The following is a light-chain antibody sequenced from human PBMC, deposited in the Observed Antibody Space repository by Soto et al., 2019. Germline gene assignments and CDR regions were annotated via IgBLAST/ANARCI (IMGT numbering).Light chain of an antibody. V-gene: IGKV3-20*01. Sequence: EIVLTQSPATLSLSPGERATLSCRASQSVSSSFLAWYQQKPGQAPRLLIHGASSRATGIPDRFSGSGSGTDFTLTISRLEPEDFAVYYCQQYGSSGTFGQGTKVDIK. CDR3: QQYGSSGT. J-gene: IGKJ1*01. CDR1: QSVSSSF. CDR2: GAS.